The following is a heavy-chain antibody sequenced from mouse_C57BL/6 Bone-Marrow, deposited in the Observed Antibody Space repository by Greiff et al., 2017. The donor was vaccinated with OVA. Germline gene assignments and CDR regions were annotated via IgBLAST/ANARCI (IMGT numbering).Heavy chain of an antibody. CDR1: GYTFTDYY. CDR2: INPYNGGT. D-gene: IGHD4-1*01. J-gene: IGHJ4*01. Sequence: EVQLQQSGPVLVKPGASVKMSCKASGYTFTDYYMNWVKQSPGKSLEWIGVINPYNGGTSYNQKFKGKATLTVDKSSSTAYMELNSLTSEDSAVYYCARLTWDYAMDYWGQGTSVTVSS. CDR3: ARLTWDYAMDY. V-gene: IGHV1-19*01.